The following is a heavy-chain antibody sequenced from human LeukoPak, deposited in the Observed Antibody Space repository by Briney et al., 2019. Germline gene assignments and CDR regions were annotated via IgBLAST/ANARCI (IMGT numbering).Heavy chain of an antibody. CDR3: ARGSGQWGFDS. CDR1: GGSISSHY. V-gene: IGHV4-59*11. J-gene: IGHJ4*02. Sequence: SETLSLTCTVSGGSISSHYWSWIRQPPGKTLEWIGYIYYSGSTNYNPSLRSRVTISVDSSKNQFSLKLSSVTAADTAVYYCARGSGQWGFDSWGQETLVTVSS. D-gene: IGHD3-10*01. CDR2: IYYSGST.